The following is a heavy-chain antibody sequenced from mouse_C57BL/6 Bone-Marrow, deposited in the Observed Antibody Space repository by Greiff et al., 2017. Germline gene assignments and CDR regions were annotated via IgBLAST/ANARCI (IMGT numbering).Heavy chain of an antibody. D-gene: IGHD1-1*01. CDR3: ARWDPITTVEDY. V-gene: IGHV1-54*01. J-gene: IGHJ2*01. CDR1: GYAFTNYL. CDR2: INPGSGGT. Sequence: LQESGAELVRPGPSVKVSCKASGYAFTNYLIEWVKQRPGQGLEWIGVINPGSGGTNYNEKFKGKATLTADKSSSTAYMQLSSLTSEDSAVYFCARWDPITTVEDYWGQGTTLTVSS.